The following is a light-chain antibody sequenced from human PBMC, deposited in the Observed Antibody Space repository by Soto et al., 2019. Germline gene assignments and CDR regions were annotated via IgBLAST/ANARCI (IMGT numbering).Light chain of an antibody. Sequence: QSALTQPASVSGSPGQSITISCTGTSSDVGGYNYVSWYQQHPGKAPKLMIYEVSKRPSGVSNRFSGSKSGNTASLTISGLKAEDEGDYYCSSYTSSSTVVFVGGTKLTVL. CDR3: SSYTSSSTVV. CDR1: SSDVGGYNY. CDR2: EVS. V-gene: IGLV2-14*01. J-gene: IGLJ2*01.